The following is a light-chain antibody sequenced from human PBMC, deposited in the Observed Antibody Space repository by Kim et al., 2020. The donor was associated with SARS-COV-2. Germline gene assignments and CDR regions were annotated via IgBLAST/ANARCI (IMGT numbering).Light chain of an antibody. V-gene: IGKV3-20*01. CDR2: GAA. Sequence: LFPGERLTLSSRASQSVPRNDLAWYQQKPGQAPRLLSCGAADRVTGVPDKFSGSGSGTDFTLTISRLEPEDFAVYSCQQYGSSLPTFGQGTNLEI. CDR3: QQYGSSLPT. CDR1: QSVPRND. J-gene: IGKJ2*01.